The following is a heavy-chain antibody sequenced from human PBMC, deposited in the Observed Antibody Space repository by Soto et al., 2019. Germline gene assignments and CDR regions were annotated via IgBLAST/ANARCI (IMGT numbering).Heavy chain of an antibody. Sequence: PGGPLSLSCAASGFPFSNYAMNWVRKAPGKGLEWASTISGGGDATTYAAPVKGRFTISRYNSKKTLCLQMGSLSPEGTGVYYCANDRRDMQPRLGAAGNWGQGALVTVCS. CDR2: ISGGGDAT. CDR1: GFPFSNYA. CDR3: ANDRRDMQPRLGAAGN. V-gene: IGHV3-23*01. D-gene: IGHD6-25*01. J-gene: IGHJ4*02.